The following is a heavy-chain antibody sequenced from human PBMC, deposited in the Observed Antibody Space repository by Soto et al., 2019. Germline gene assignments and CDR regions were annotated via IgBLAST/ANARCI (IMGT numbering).Heavy chain of an antibody. V-gene: IGHV1-46*03. CDR1: GYTFTSYY. D-gene: IGHD3-9*01. CDR3: ARAPYYDILTGYLETNPENWFDP. Sequence: ASVKVSCKASGYTFTSYYMHWVRQAPGQGLEWMGIINPSGGSTSYAQKFQGRVTMTRDTSTSTVYMELSSLRSEDTAVYYCARAPYYDILTGYLETNPENWFDPWGQGTLVTVSS. CDR2: INPSGGST. J-gene: IGHJ5*02.